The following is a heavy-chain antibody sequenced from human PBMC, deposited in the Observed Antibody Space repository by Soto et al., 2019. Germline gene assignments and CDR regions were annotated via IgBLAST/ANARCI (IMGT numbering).Heavy chain of an antibody. V-gene: IGHV4-31*02. CDR1: GTSVSRDGYY. CDR2: IYNSGST. J-gene: IGHJ4*02. CDR3: TSDLRLDN. Sequence: QVQLQESGPGLVKPSQTLSLTCTVSGTSVSRDGYYWSWIRQRPGKGLEWIGYIYNSGSTYYNPSLKSRVTIAVDTSKKQSSLTMDSVNAAETVVNYCTSDLRLDNWGQGDGVNVSS.